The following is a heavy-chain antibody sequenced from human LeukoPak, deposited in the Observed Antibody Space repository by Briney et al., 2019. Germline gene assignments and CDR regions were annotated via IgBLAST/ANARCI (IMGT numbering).Heavy chain of an antibody. CDR3: SRLRGYSYGYADY. D-gene: IGHD5-18*01. Sequence: GGSLRLSCAASGFTVSSNYMNWVRQAPGKGLEWVSYISTSGSTIDYVDSVKGRFTISRDNAKNSLYLQMNNLRAEDTAVYYCSRLRGYSYGYADYWGQGTLVTVSS. CDR2: ISTSGSTI. CDR1: GFTVSSNY. V-gene: IGHV3-48*01. J-gene: IGHJ4*02.